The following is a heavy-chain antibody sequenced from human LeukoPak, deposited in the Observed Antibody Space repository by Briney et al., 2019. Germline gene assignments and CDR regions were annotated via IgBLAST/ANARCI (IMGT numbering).Heavy chain of an antibody. Sequence: SETLSLTCSVSGGSIISTNYYWGWIRQPPGKGLEWIGSIYQSGSGSSYYNPSLKSRVTTSGDTSKNHFFLRLSSVTAADTAVHYCASTLRFLPYRRFDYWGQGTLVTVPS. CDR3: ASTLRFLPYRRFDY. J-gene: IGHJ4*02. CDR1: GGSIISTNYY. V-gene: IGHV4-39*02. CDR2: IYQSGSGSS. D-gene: IGHD3-3*01.